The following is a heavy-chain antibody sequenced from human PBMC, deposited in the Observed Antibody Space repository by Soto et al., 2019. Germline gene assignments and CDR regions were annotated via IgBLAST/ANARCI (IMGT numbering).Heavy chain of an antibody. V-gene: IGHV1-2*04. CDR1: VYTFAGCY. CDR3: ALPREDAFDI. Sequence: GASVEVSCTASVYTFAGCYIHWVRQAPGQGLEWMGWINPNSGGTNYAQKFQGWVTMTRDTSISTAYMELSRLRSDDTAVYYCALPREDAFDIWGQGTMVTVSS. CDR2: INPNSGGT. J-gene: IGHJ3*02.